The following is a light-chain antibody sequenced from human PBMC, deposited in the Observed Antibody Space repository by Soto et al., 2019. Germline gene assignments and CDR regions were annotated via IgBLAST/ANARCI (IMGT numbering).Light chain of an antibody. CDR2: GAS. J-gene: IGKJ4*01. V-gene: IGKV3-11*01. CDR1: QRMSSN. Sequence: EIVLTQSPGTLSLSPGERATLSCRASQRMSSNLAWYQQKPGQAPRLLIYGASTRATGIPARFSASGSGTDFTLTISSLEPEDFADYYCQQRSNWPLTFGGGTKVDIK. CDR3: QQRSNWPLT.